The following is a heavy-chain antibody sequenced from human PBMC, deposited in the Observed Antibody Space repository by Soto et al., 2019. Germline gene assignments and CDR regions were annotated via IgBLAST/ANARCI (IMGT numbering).Heavy chain of an antibody. D-gene: IGHD3-10*01. Sequence: EVQLVESGGRLVQPGGSLRLSCAASGFTVSTSQMTWVRQAPGKGLEWVSVIFIGGTTQYAESVKGRFTISRDKSENTVVLEMNIVRPDDTAVYYCARLGPYASGTSSFSHNRVDPWGQGTQVTVSP. CDR3: ARLGPYASGTSSFSHNRVDP. J-gene: IGHJ5*02. V-gene: IGHV3-53*01. CDR2: IFIGGTT. CDR1: GFTVSTSQ.